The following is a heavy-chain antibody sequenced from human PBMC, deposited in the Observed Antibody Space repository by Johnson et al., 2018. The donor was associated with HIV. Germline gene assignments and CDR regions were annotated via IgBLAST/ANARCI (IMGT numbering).Heavy chain of an antibody. V-gene: IGHV3-30*02. CDR3: AKVRFGGNSLGAFDI. Sequence: QMQLVESGGGVVQPGGSLRLSCAASGFTFSSYGMHWVRQAPGKGLEWVAFIRYDGSNKYYADSVKGRFTISRDNSKNTLYQQMNSLRAEDTAVYYCAKVRFGGNSLGAFDIWGQGTMVTVSS. CDR1: GFTFSSYG. D-gene: IGHD4-23*01. CDR2: IRYDGSNK. J-gene: IGHJ3*02.